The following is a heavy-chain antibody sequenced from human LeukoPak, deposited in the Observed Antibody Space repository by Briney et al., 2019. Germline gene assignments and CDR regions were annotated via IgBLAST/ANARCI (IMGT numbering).Heavy chain of an antibody. CDR3: ARGNSARQYSGGWYSYYYYYMDV. CDR2: INPSGGST. J-gene: IGHJ6*03. CDR1: GYTFTSYY. V-gene: IGHV1-46*01. Sequence: ASVKVSCKASGYTFTSYYMHWVRQAPGQGLEWMGIINPSGGSTSYAQKFQGRVTMTRNTSISTAYMELSSLRSEDTAVYYCARGNSARQYSGGWYSYYYYYMDVWGKGTTVTVSS. D-gene: IGHD6-19*01.